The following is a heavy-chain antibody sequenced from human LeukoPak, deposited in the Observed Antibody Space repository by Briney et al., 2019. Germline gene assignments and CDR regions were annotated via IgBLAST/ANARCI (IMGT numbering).Heavy chain of an antibody. CDR1: GFTFSSYG. J-gene: IGHJ1*01. V-gene: IGHV3-30*02. CDR3: ARGGKIALAGTRSPQYFQH. CDR2: IRYDGNNK. Sequence: GGSLRLSCAASGFTFSSYGMHWVRQAPGKGLEWLLFIRYDGNNKYYADSVKGRFTISRDNSKNTLYLQMSSLRAEDTAVYYCARGGKIALAGTRSPQYFQHWGQGTLVTVPS. D-gene: IGHD6-19*01.